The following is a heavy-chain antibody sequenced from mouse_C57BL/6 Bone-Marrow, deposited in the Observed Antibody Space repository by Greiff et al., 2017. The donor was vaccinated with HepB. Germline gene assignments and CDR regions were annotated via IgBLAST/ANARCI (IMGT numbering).Heavy chain of an antibody. V-gene: IGHV2-2*01. J-gene: IGHJ1*03. CDR1: GFSLTSYG. D-gene: IGHD4-1*01. CDR3: ARNLDILGGYFDV. CDR2: IWSGGST. Sequence: VKLQESGPGLVQPSQSLSITCTVSGFSLTSYGVHWVRQSPGKGLEWLGVIWSGGSTDYNAAFISRLSISKDNSKRQVFFKMNSLQADDTAIYYCARNLDILGGYFDVWGTGTTVTVSS.